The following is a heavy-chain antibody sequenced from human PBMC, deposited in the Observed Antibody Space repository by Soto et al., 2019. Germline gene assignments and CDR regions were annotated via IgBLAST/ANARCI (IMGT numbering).Heavy chain of an antibody. CDR3: ARELAYYDYLGLDV. D-gene: IGHD6-6*01. J-gene: IGHJ6*01. CDR2: LWSDGANS. Sequence: QVQLVESGGGVVQPGTSLRLSCEVSGFPLSDYGMHWVRQAPGKGLEWVAVLWSDGANSFYAGSVMGRFTVSRDTSKNALFLEVESLRRDDAGVYCSARELAYYDYLGLDVWGQGDTVIVSS. V-gene: IGHV3-33*01. CDR1: GFPLSDYG.